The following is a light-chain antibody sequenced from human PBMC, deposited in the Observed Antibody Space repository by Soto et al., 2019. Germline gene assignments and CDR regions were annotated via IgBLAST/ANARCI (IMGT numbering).Light chain of an antibody. Sequence: DTVMTQSPATLSVSPGETATLSCRASESVGSNLAWYQQKPGQAPRLLIYGASTRATGIPARLSGSGSGTEFTLTISSLQSEDSAVYYCQQYDNWSPWTFGQGTKVEI. J-gene: IGKJ1*01. V-gene: IGKV3-15*01. CDR3: QQYDNWSPWT. CDR1: ESVGSN. CDR2: GAS.